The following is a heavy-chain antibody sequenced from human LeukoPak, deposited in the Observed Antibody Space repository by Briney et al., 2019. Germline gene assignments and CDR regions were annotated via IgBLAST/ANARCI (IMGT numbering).Heavy chain of an antibody. CDR3: ARSRYYYDSSGYSCVEAFDI. Sequence: AASVKVSCKASGYTFTSSDINWVRQATGQGLEWMGWMNPNSGNTGYAQKFQGRVTMTRNTSISTAYMELSSLRSEDTAVYYCARSRYYYDSSGYSCVEAFDIWGQGTMVTVSS. D-gene: IGHD3-22*01. V-gene: IGHV1-8*02. J-gene: IGHJ3*02. CDR1: GYTFTSSD. CDR2: MNPNSGNT.